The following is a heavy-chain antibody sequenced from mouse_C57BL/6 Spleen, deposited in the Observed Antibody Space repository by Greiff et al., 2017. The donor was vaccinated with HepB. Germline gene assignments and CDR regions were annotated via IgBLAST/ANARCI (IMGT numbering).Heavy chain of an antibody. D-gene: IGHD1-1*01. CDR2: IGPGSGST. CDR1: GYTFTDYY. V-gene: IGHV1-77*01. J-gene: IGHJ4*01. CDR3: ARSLTVVATDAMDY. Sequence: QVQLQQSGAELVKPGASVKISCKASGYTFTDYYINWVKQRPGQGLEWIGKIGPGSGSTYYKEKFKGNATLTADKSSSTAYMQLSSLTSEDSAVYFCARSLTVVATDAMDYWGQGTSVTVSS.